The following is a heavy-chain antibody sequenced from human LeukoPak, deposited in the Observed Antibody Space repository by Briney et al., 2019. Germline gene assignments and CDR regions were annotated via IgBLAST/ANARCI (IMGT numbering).Heavy chain of an antibody. V-gene: IGHV3-53*01. CDR2: IYSGGST. CDR3: ARTSGNRRPLDY. J-gene: IGHJ4*02. Sequence: GGSLRLSCAASGFTVSSNYMSWVRQAPGKGLEWVSVIYSGGSTYYADSVKGRFTISRDNSKNTLYLQMNSLRAEDTAVYYCARTSGNRRPLDYWGQGTLVTVSS. CDR1: GFTVSSNY. D-gene: IGHD1-14*01.